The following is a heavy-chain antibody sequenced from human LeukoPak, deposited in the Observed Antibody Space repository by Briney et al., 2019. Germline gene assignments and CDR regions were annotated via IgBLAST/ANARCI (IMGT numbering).Heavy chain of an antibody. CDR2: IHYTGST. J-gene: IGHJ3*02. Sequence: SETLSLTCTVSGGSINSYYWSWIRQPPGKGLECIGYIHYTGSTNYNPSLKSRVTISVDTSKNQFSLKLSSVTAADTAVYYCARHSPTTVTTLAFDIWGQGTMVTVSS. V-gene: IGHV4-59*08. CDR3: ARHSPTTVTTLAFDI. CDR1: GGSINSYY. D-gene: IGHD4-17*01.